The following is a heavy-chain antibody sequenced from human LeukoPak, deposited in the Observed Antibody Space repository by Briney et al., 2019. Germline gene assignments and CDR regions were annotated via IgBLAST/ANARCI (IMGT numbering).Heavy chain of an antibody. CDR1: GGTFSGYA. CDR2: IIPIFGTA. J-gene: IGHJ4*02. CDR3: ARDRITRKEDDY. V-gene: IGHV1-69*06. Sequence: SVTVSCKASGGTFSGYAISWVRQAPGQSLEWMGGIIPIFGTANYAQKFQGRVTITADKSTSTAYMELSSLKAEDTAVYYCARDRITRKEDDYWGQGTLVTVSS. D-gene: IGHD2-15*01.